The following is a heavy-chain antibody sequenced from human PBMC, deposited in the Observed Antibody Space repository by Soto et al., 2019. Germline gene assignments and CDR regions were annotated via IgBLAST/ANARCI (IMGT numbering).Heavy chain of an antibody. V-gene: IGHV3-33*01. CDR1: GFTFSNYG. J-gene: IGHJ6*02. CDR3: ARDLAGTGMDV. Sequence: PGGSLRLSCAASGFTFSNYGMHWVRQAPGKGLDWVALIWYDGSNEYYADSVKGRFTISRDNFKNTLYLQMNSLRADDTAIYYCARDLAGTGMDVWGQGTTVTVSS. CDR2: IWYDGSNE.